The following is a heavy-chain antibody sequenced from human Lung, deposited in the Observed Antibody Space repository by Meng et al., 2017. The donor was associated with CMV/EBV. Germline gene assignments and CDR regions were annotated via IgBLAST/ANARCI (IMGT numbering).Heavy chain of an antibody. CDR3: ARDVPRAGRAGSQFDF. CDR1: GNVFSTFA. D-gene: IGHD6-13*01. J-gene: IGHJ4*02. V-gene: IGHV1-69*13. CDR2: VVPLFGTA. Sequence: SVXVSXKSSGNVFSTFAVSWLRQAPGKGLEWMGGVVPLFGTANYAQTFQGRVTITADAYTTTAYMEWRSLKSEDTAIYFCARDVPRAGRAGSQFDFWGQGXLVTVSS.